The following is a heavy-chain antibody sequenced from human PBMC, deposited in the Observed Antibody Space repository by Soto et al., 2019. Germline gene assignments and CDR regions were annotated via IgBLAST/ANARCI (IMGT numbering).Heavy chain of an antibody. V-gene: IGHV3-48*02. J-gene: IGHJ4*02. CDR2: ISSSGTTI. CDR3: ANSWDH. Sequence: GGSLRLSCAASGLTFSRLSMNWVRQAPGKGLEWISYISSSGTTIYYADSVKGRFTISRDNAKDALYLQMNSLRDEDTAVYYCANSWDHWGQGILVTVSS. D-gene: IGHD1-1*01. CDR1: GLTFSRLS.